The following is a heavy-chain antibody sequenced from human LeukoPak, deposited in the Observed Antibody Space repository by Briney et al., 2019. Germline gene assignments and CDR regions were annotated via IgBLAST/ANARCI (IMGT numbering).Heavy chain of an antibody. Sequence: SVKVPCKASGGTFSSYAISWVRQAPGQGLEWMGRIIPILGIANYAQKFQGRVTITADKSTSTAYMELRSLRSDDTAVYYCARGRAGYSGYGAGFDPWGQGTLVTVSS. CDR1: GGTFSSYA. D-gene: IGHD5-12*01. CDR2: IIPILGIA. CDR3: ARGRAGYSGYGAGFDP. V-gene: IGHV1-69*04. J-gene: IGHJ5*02.